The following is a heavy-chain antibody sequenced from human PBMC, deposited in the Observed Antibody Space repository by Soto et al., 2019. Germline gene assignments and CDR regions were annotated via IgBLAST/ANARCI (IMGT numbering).Heavy chain of an antibody. V-gene: IGHV2-70*11. CDR2: IDWDDDK. J-gene: IGHJ4*02. CDR1: GFSLSTSGMC. CDR3: ARIKGQAYYFDY. Sequence: SGPTLVNPTQTLTLTCTFSGFSLSTSGMCVSWIRQPPGKALEWLARIDWDDDKYYSTSLKTRLTISKDTTKNQVVLTMTNMDPVDTATYYFARIKGQAYYFDYWGQGTLVTVSS.